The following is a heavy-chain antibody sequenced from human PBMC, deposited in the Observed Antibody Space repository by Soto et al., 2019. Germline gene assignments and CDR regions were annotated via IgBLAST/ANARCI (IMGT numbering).Heavy chain of an antibody. CDR3: ARGLDMYYYDSSGYPLGY. CDR1: GFTFSTYA. V-gene: IGHV3-30*04. CDR2: ILYDGTKK. J-gene: IGHJ4*02. D-gene: IGHD3-22*01. Sequence: GGSLRLSCAASGFTFSTYAMHWVRQAPGKGLEWVALILYDGTKKYYADSVQGRFTVSRDNSKNTLFLQMNTLRAEDTAVYYCARGLDMYYYDSSGYPLGYWGQGTLVTVSS.